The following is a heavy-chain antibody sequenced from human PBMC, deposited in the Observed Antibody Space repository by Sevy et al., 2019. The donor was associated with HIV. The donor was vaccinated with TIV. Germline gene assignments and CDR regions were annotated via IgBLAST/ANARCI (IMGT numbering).Heavy chain of an antibody. CDR1: GFTFDDYA. V-gene: IGHV3-49*03. CDR3: ARGLATADTPEYYFDY. D-gene: IGHD5-12*01. J-gene: IGHJ4*02. CDR2: ITRNSYEAYGGTT. Sequence: GGSLRLSCTTSGFTFDDYAMSWFRQAPGKGLEWVAFITRNSYEAYGGTTEYAASVKGRFIIPRDESKSNAYLQMNSLKSEDTAVYYCARGLATADTPEYYFDYWGQGTLVTVSS.